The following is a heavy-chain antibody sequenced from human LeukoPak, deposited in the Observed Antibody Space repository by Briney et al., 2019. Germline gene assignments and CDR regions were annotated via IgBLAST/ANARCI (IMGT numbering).Heavy chain of an antibody. J-gene: IGHJ4*02. CDR3: AESRYYDSSGYFDY. Sequence: PGGSLRLSCAASGFTVSSNYMSWVRQAPGKGLEWVSVIYSGGSTYYADSVKGRFTISRDNSKNTLYLQMNSLRAEDTAVYYCAESRYYDSSGYFDYWGQGTLVTVSS. V-gene: IGHV3-53*01. CDR2: IYSGGST. CDR1: GFTVSSNY. D-gene: IGHD3-22*01.